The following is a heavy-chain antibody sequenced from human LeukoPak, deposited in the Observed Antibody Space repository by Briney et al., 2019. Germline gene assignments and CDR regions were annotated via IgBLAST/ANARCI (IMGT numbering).Heavy chain of an antibody. Sequence: SETLSLTCTVSGGSISSGSYYWSWIRQPAGKGLEWIGRIYTSGSTNYNPSLKSRVTISVDKSKNQFSLKLSSVTAADTAVYYCARGPAAGKGAYYYYGMDVWGQGTTVTVSS. J-gene: IGHJ6*02. D-gene: IGHD6-13*01. CDR1: GGSISSGSYY. CDR2: IYTSGST. V-gene: IGHV4-61*02. CDR3: ARGPAAGKGAYYYYGMDV.